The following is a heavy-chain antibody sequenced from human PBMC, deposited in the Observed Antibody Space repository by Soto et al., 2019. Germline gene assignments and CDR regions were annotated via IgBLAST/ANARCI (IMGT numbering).Heavy chain of an antibody. CDR1: GYAFTTYY. D-gene: IGHD2-15*01. CDR3: ARDPHRHGTHNWWYLDG. Sequence: ASVKVSCKASGYAFTTYYIHWVRQAPGQGLEWMGIINPSGGSTSYAQKFQGRVTMTRDTSTSTVYMELSSVRSEDTAVYYCARDPHRHGTHNWWYLDGWGKGNMVIVSS. CDR2: INPSGGST. V-gene: IGHV1-46*01. J-gene: IGHJ6*03.